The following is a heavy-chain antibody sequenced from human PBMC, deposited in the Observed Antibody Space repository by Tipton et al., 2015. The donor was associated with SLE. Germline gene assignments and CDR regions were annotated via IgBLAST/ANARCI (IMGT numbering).Heavy chain of an antibody. CDR1: VGSFSGHH. D-gene: IGHD5-18*01. CDR3: ARAIRWIQLGYNWFDP. J-gene: IGHJ5*02. Sequence: TLSLTCAVYVGSFSGHHWTWIRQPPGKGLEWIGEINQSGNTDYKSSLKSRVTISVDTSKNQFSLKLTSVTAADTAVYYCARAIRWIQLGYNWFDPWGQGTLVTVSS. CDR2: INQSGNT. V-gene: IGHV4-34*01.